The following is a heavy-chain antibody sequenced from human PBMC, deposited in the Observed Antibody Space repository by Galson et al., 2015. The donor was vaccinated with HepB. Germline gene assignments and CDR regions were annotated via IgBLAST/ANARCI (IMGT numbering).Heavy chain of an antibody. D-gene: IGHD6-6*01. V-gene: IGHV4-39*01. J-gene: IGHJ5*02. CDR1: GGSISSNNHY. Sequence: TLSLTCTVSGGSISSNNHYWGWIRQPPGKGLEWIGNIFYSGDSYYNPALKSRVTMSVDTSKDQFSLKLRSVTAAGTAVYYCARRAIAPRLRRADNLFDPWGQGTLVIVSS. CDR2: IFYSGDS. CDR3: ARRAIAPRLRRADNLFDP.